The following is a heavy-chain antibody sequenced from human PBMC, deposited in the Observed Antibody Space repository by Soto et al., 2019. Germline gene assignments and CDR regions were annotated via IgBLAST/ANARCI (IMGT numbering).Heavy chain of an antibody. CDR2: INPNSGGT. CDR1: GYTFTGYY. CDR3: ARDLVYSTMIVVVITTGYFDY. D-gene: IGHD3-22*01. J-gene: IGHJ4*02. V-gene: IGHV1-2*02. Sequence: GASVKVSCKASGYTFTGYYMHWVRQAPGQGLEWMGWINPNSGGTNYAQKFKGRVTMTRDTSISTAYMELSRLRSDDTAVYYCARDLVYSTMIVVVITTGYFDYWGQGTLVTVSS.